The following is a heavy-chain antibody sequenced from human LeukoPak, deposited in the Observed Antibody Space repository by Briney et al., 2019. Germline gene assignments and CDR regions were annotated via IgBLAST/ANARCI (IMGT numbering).Heavy chain of an antibody. CDR3: ARGRVVRGVMAY. D-gene: IGHD3-10*01. J-gene: IGHJ4*02. CDR1: GGSLSGYY. Sequence: SETLSLTCAVYGGSLSGYYWSWIRQPPGKGLEWIGEINHSGSTNYNPSLKSRVTISVDTSKNQFSLKLSPVTAADTAVYYCARGRVVRGVMAYWGQGTLVTVSS. CDR2: INHSGST. V-gene: IGHV4-34*01.